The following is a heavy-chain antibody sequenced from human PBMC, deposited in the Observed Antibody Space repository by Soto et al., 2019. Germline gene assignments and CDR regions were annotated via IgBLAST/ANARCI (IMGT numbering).Heavy chain of an antibody. J-gene: IGHJ3*02. Sequence: ASVKVSCKASGGTFSSYAISWVRQAPGQGLEWMGGIIPILGSANYAQKFQDRVTITADESTTTTYMELSSLRSEDAAVYYCASRERVDAFDIWGQGTMVTVSS. V-gene: IGHV1-69*13. CDR3: ASRERVDAFDI. CDR2: IIPILGSA. D-gene: IGHD1-26*01. CDR1: GGTFSSYA.